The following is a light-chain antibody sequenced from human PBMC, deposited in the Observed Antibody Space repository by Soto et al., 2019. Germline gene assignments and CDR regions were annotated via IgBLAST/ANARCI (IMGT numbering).Light chain of an antibody. CDR1: QSINNW. CDR3: QQYDNYPLT. CDR2: DAS. J-gene: IGKJ4*01. V-gene: IGKV1-5*01. Sequence: DIEMTQSPSTLSASVGDIFTITCRASQSINNWLAWYQQKPGKAPKFLIYDASNLESGVPSRFSGSASGTEFTLTISSLQPDDFATYYCQQYDNYPLTFGGGTKVDI.